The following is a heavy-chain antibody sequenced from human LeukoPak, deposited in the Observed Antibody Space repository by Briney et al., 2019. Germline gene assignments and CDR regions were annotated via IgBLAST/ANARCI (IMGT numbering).Heavy chain of an antibody. CDR2: IYTSGNT. CDR3: ARDYGGNYHFDY. CDR1: GVSVSSYY. V-gene: IGHV4-4*07. J-gene: IGHJ4*02. D-gene: IGHD4-23*01. Sequence: SETLSLTCTVSGVSVSSYYWGWIRQPAGKGLEWIGRIYTSGNTNYNPSLKSRVTISRDTSKNQFSLRLTSVTAADTAVYYCARDYGGNYHFDYWGQGTLVTVSS.